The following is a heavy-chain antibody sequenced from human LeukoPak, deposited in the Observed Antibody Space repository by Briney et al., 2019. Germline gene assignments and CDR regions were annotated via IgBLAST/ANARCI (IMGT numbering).Heavy chain of an antibody. Sequence: SETLSLTCTVPGGSISSYYWSWIRQPPGKGLEWIGYIYYSGSTNYNPSLKSRVTISVDTSKNQFSLKLSSVTAADTAVYYCARENYYGSGSLGYWGQGALVTVSS. CDR3: ARENYYGSGSLGY. CDR2: IYYSGST. D-gene: IGHD3-10*01. J-gene: IGHJ4*02. CDR1: GGSISSYY. V-gene: IGHV4-59*01.